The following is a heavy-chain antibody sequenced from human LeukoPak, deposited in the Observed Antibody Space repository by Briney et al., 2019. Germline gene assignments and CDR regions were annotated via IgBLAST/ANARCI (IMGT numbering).Heavy chain of an antibody. CDR2: INPNSGGT. Sequence: ASVKVSCKASGYTFTGYYMHWVQQAPGQGLEWMGWINPNSGGTNYAQKFQGRVTMTRDTSISTAYMELSRLRSDDTAVYYCAREGGWLQSIYGFDYWGQGTLVTVSS. V-gene: IGHV1-2*02. J-gene: IGHJ4*02. CDR1: GYTFTGYY. CDR3: AREGGWLQSIYGFDY. D-gene: IGHD5-24*01.